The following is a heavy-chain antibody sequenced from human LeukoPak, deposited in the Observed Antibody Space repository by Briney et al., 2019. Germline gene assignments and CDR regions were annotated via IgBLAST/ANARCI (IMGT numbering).Heavy chain of an antibody. CDR3: ARSVPAAQGYFDY. D-gene: IGHD2-2*01. CDR1: GFNVISNY. CDR2: FYDDGTT. V-gene: IGHV3-66*01. Sequence: GGSLRLSCAASGFNVISNYMSWVRQAPGKGLEWVSVFYDDGTTYYADSVKGRFTISRDNSKNTLYLQMSSLRAEDTAVYYCARSVPAAQGYFDYWGQGILVAVSS. J-gene: IGHJ4*02.